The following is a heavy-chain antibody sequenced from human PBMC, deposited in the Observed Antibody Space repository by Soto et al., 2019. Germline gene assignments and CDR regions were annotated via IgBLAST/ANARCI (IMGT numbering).Heavy chain of an antibody. D-gene: IGHD3-3*01. J-gene: IGHJ4*02. V-gene: IGHV4-31*03. CDR1: GGSISSGDSY. Sequence: SETLSLTCTVSGGSISSGDSYWTWIRQHPRKGLEWIGYIYFSGTTTYNPSLKSRLSISIHTSKNQFSLKLSSVTAADTAVYYCARAGPYDFWSGYYTGFDYWGQGTLVTVSS. CDR2: IYFSGTT. CDR3: ARAGPYDFWSGYYTGFDY.